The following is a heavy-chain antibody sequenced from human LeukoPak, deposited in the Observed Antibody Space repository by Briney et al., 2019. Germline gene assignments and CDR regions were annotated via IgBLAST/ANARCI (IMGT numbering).Heavy chain of an antibody. CDR3: ARDYYGSGTYYKDY. CDR1: GYTFSGYY. CDR2: INGNSGGT. V-gene: IGHV1-2*02. D-gene: IGHD3-10*01. J-gene: IGHJ4*02. Sequence: APVKVSCKASGYTFSGYYMHWVRQAPGQGLEWMGWINGNSGGTNYAQRFQGRVTMTRDTSISTAHMELSRLTSDDTAVYYCARDYYGSGTYYKDYWGQGTLVTVSS.